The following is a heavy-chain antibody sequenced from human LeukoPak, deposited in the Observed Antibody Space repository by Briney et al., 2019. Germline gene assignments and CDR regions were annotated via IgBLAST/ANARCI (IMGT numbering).Heavy chain of an antibody. D-gene: IGHD3-22*01. V-gene: IGHV3-48*04. CDR1: GFTFSSCS. CDR2: ISSSSSTI. Sequence: PGGSLRLSCAASGFTFSSCSMNWVRQAPGKGLEWVSYISSSSSTIYYADSVKGRFTISRDNAKNSLYLQMNSLRAEDTAVYYCARDPDYYDSSGYYGAPLDYWGQGTLVTVSS. CDR3: ARDPDYYDSSGYYGAPLDY. J-gene: IGHJ4*02.